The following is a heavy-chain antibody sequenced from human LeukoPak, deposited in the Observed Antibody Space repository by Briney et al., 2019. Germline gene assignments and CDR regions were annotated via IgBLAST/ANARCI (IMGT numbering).Heavy chain of an antibody. CDR3: ARGFTMLGTDY. V-gene: IGHV3-7*01. D-gene: IGHD3-10*02. Sequence: GSLRLSCAASGFTLSSYWMSWVRQAPGKGLEWVANIKQDGSEKYYVDSVKGRFTISRDNAKNSLYLQMNSLRAEDTAVYYCARGFTMLGTDYWGQGTLVTVSS. CDR1: GFTLSSYW. CDR2: IKQDGSEK. J-gene: IGHJ4*02.